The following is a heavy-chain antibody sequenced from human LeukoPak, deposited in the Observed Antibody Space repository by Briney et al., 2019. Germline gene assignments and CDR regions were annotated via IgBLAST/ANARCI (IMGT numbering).Heavy chain of an antibody. Sequence: ASVKVSCKASGYTFTRYAMHWVRQAPGQRLEWMGWINAGNGYTKYSQEFQGRVTITRDTSASTAYMELSSLTSEDMAVYCCARGYQGSGWYELGYYYYYMDVWCKGTTVTVSS. D-gene: IGHD6-19*01. CDR2: INAGNGYT. J-gene: IGHJ6*03. CDR1: GYTFTRYA. CDR3: ARGYQGSGWYELGYYYYYMDV. V-gene: IGHV1-3*03.